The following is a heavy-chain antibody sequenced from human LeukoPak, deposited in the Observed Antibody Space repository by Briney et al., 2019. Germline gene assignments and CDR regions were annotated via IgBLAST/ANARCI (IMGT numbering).Heavy chain of an antibody. CDR2: ISSSSSYI. Sequence: GGSLRLSCAASGFTFSSYSMSWVRRAPGKGLEWVSSISSSSSYIYYADSVKGRFTISRDNAKNSLYLQMNSLRAEDTAVYYCARVNVAVAGIDYWGQGTLVTVPS. J-gene: IGHJ4*02. CDR1: GFTFSSYS. V-gene: IGHV3-21*01. D-gene: IGHD6-19*01. CDR3: ARVNVAVAGIDY.